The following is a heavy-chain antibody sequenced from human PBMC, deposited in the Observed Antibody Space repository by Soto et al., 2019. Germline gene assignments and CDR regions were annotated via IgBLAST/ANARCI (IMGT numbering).Heavy chain of an antibody. Sequence: QVQLVQSGAEMKKHGSSVKVSCKASGGTFSSYTINWVRQAPGQGLEWMGRIIPILGMANYAQRFQGRVTITADKSTSTAYMELSSLRSEDTAVYYCAGQNSGSYSTSFDYWGQGTLLTVSS. J-gene: IGHJ4*02. V-gene: IGHV1-69*02. D-gene: IGHD1-26*01. CDR1: GGTFSSYT. CDR2: IIPILGMA. CDR3: AGQNSGSYSTSFDY.